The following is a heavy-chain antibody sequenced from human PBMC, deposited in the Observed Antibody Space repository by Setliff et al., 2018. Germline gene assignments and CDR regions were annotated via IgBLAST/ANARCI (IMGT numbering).Heavy chain of an antibody. CDR1: GDSINSRTNY. Sequence: SETLSLTCTVSGDSINSRTNYWSWIRQPAGKGPEWIGRIFGSGSTNYNPSLKSRVTMSIDTSKNQFFLKVRSVTAADTAVYYCAGDRGSNNSPEYFDYWGLGTLVTVSS. J-gene: IGHJ4*02. D-gene: IGHD1-1*01. CDR3: AGDRGSNNSPEYFDY. CDR2: IFGSGST. V-gene: IGHV4-61*02.